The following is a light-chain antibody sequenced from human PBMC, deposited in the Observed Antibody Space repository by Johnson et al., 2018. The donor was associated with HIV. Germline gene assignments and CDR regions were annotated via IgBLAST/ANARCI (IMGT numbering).Light chain of an antibody. CDR3: GTWDNSLNVYV. CDR1: SSNIGNNY. J-gene: IGLJ1*01. CDR2: DND. V-gene: IGLV1-51*01. Sequence: QSVLTQPPSVSAAPGQKVTISCSGSSSNIGNNYVSWYQQLPHTAPKLLISDNDKRPSGIPDRFSGSKSGASATLAITGIQTGDEADYYCGTWDNSLNVYVFGTGTKVTVL.